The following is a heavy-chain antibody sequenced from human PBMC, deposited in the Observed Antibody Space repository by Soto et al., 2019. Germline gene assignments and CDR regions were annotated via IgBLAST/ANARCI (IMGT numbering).Heavy chain of an antibody. CDR3: AKDSRNTISHVDY. Sequence: GGSLRLFCAASKFNFNFNAMTWVRQAPGKGLEWVSTIGTSSSSTYYADSVKGRFTISRDNSKNTLYLQMNSLRAEDTAVYYCAKDSRNTISHVDYWGQGT. V-gene: IGHV3-23*01. D-gene: IGHD1-1*01. J-gene: IGHJ4*02. CDR1: KFNFNFNA. CDR2: IGTSSSST.